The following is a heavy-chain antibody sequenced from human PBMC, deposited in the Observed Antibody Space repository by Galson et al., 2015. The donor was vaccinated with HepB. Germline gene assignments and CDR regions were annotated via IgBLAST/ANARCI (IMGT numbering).Heavy chain of an antibody. CDR2: ISNSPGTT. D-gene: IGHD2-2*02. J-gene: IGHJ2*01. V-gene: IGHV3-23*05. Sequence: SLRLSCAASGFSFSSFAMAWVRQAPGKGLEWVSTISNSPGTTYYADSVQGRFTIIRYNSNNMLHLQLNGLRPEDTAVYFCAKQTSNTRYFDLWGRGTLVTVSA. CDR1: GFSFSSFA. CDR3: AKQTSNTRYFDL.